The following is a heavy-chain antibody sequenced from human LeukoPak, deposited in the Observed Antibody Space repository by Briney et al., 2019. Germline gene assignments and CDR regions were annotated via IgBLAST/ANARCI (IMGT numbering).Heavy chain of an antibody. CDR2: ISSSSSTI. J-gene: IGHJ4*02. D-gene: IGHD6-13*01. CDR3: ARDGSSWGNYFDY. V-gene: IGHV3-48*01. Sequence: GGSLRLSCAASGFTFSSYSMNWVRQAPGKGLEWVSYISSSSSTIYYADSVKGRVTIPRDNAKNSVYLQMNSLRAEDTAVYYCARDGSSWGNYFDYWGQGTLVTVSS. CDR1: GFTFSSYS.